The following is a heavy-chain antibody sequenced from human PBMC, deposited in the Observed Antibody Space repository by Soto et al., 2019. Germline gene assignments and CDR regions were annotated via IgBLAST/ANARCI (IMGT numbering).Heavy chain of an antibody. CDR2: ISNEGRDE. CDR1: GLTFSNYG. Sequence: QVHLVESGGGVVQPGRSLRLSCEVSGLTFSNYGMHWVRQAPGKGLEWVAVISNEGRDERYADSVKGRFTISRDNSKNTLYLHMSSLRAEDTAVYYCAKGCGTGSSCYILDYWGQGTLVTVSS. D-gene: IGHD2-15*01. CDR3: AKGCGTGSSCYILDY. J-gene: IGHJ4*02. V-gene: IGHV3-30*18.